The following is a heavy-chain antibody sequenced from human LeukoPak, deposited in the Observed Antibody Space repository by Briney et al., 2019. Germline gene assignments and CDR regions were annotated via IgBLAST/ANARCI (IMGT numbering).Heavy chain of an antibody. Sequence: ASVKVSCKASGYTFTGCYMHWVRQAPGQGLERMGWINPNSGGTNYAQKFQGRVTMTRDTSISTAYMELSRLRSDDTAVYYCARILAAVAGNRFDYWGQGTLVTVSS. CDR1: GYTFTGCY. J-gene: IGHJ4*02. CDR3: ARILAAVAGNRFDY. CDR2: INPNSGGT. D-gene: IGHD6-19*01. V-gene: IGHV1-2*02.